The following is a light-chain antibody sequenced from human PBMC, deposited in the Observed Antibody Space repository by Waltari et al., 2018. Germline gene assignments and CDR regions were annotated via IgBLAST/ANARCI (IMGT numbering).Light chain of an antibody. CDR2: KSS. V-gene: IGKV1-5*03. J-gene: IGKJ4*01. CDR1: PSISNW. CDR3: QQYNSYSFRT. Sequence: DIQMTQSPSPLSASVGDRVTITCRASPSISNWLAWYQQKPGKAPKHLIYKSSTLESGVPSRFSGSGAGTEFALTICSLQPDDFATYYCQQYNSYSFRTFGGGTNVEIK.